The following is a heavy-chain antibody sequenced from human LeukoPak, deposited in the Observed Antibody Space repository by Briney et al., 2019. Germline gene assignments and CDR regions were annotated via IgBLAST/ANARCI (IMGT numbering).Heavy chain of an antibody. J-gene: IGHJ4*02. Sequence: PGGSLRLSRVASGFTISNYWMHWVRQAPGKGLVWVSRINSDGSITTYADSVKGRFTISRDNAKNTMYLQMNSLRDEDTAVYYCATLLPGVWGQGTLVTVSS. CDR1: GFTISNYW. D-gene: IGHD1-26*01. CDR2: INSDGSIT. CDR3: ATLLPGV. V-gene: IGHV3-74*01.